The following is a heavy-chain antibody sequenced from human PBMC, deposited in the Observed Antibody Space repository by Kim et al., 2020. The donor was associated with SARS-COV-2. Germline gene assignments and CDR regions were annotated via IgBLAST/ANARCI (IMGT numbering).Heavy chain of an antibody. V-gene: IGHV1-18*04. CDR2: ISAYNGNT. Sequence: ASVKVSCKASGYTFTSYGISWVRQAPGQGLEWMGWISAYNGNTNYAQKLQGRVTMTTDTSTSTAYMELRSLRSDDTAVYYCARRKGGWFGDLYYYYYGMDVWGQGTTVTVSS. D-gene: IGHD3-10*01. J-gene: IGHJ6*02. CDR3: ARRKGGWFGDLYYYYYGMDV. CDR1: GYTFTSYG.